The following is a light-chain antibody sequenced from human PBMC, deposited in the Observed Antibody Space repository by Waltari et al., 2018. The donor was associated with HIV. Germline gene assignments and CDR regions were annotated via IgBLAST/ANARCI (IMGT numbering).Light chain of an antibody. CDR2: EVS. V-gene: IGLV2-14*01. Sequence: QSALTQPASVSGSPGQSITVSCTGTSSDVGSYNYVSWYQQHPGKAPKLMIYEVSHRPSGVSNLFSGSKSGNTASLTISGLQAEDEADYYFSSYTSSSTPYVFGTGTKVTVL. CDR1: SSDVGSYNY. CDR3: SSYTSSSTPYV. J-gene: IGLJ1*01.